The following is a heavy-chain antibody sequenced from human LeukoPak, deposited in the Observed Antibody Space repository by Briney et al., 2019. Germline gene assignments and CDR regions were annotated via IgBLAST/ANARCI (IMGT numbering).Heavy chain of an antibody. D-gene: IGHD6-19*01. CDR3: ARVKRARIAVVGRFYYFDY. V-gene: IGHV4-34*01. J-gene: IGHJ4*02. Sequence: SETLSLTCAVYGGSFSGYYWSWIRQPPGKGLEWIGEINHSGSTNYNPSLKSRVTISVDTSKNQFSLKLSSVTAADTAVYYCARVKRARIAVVGRFYYFDYWGQGTLVTV. CDR2: INHSGST. CDR1: GGSFSGYY.